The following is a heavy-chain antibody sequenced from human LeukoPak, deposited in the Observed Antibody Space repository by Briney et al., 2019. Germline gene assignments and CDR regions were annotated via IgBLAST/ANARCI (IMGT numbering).Heavy chain of an antibody. CDR1: GYTFTSYY. CDR2: INPNSGGT. D-gene: IGHD4-11*01. J-gene: IGHJ6*03. Sequence: GASVKVSCKASGYTFTSYYMHWVRQAPGQGLEWMGWINPNSGGTNYAQKFQGRVTMTRDTSISTAYMELSRLRSDDTAVYYCARGPRTTALDYYYYYMDVWGKGTTVTVSS. CDR3: ARGPRTTALDYYYYYMDV. V-gene: IGHV1-2*02.